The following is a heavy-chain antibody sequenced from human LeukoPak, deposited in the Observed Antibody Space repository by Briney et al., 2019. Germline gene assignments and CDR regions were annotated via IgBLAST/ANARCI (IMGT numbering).Heavy chain of an antibody. CDR2: MNPNSGNT. CDR1: GYTFTSYD. Sequence: GASVKVSCKASGYTFTSYDINWVRQATGQGLEWMGWMNPNSGNTGYAQKFQGRVTMTRNTSISTAYMELSSLRSEDTAVYYCARGAIAAAGFDYWGQGTLVTVSS. CDR3: ARGAIAAAGFDY. V-gene: IGHV1-8*01. D-gene: IGHD6-13*01. J-gene: IGHJ4*02.